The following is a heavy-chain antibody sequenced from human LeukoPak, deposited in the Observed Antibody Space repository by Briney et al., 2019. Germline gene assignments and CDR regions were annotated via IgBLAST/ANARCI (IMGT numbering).Heavy chain of an antibody. CDR3: AKLRFLEWLPSDY. V-gene: IGHV3-23*01. Sequence: GGSLRLSCAASGFTFSSYAMSWVRQAPGKGLEWVSAISGSGGNTYYADSVKGRFTISRDNSKNTLYLQMNSLRAEDTAVYYCAKLRFLEWLPSDYWGQGTLVTVSS. CDR1: GFTFSSYA. J-gene: IGHJ4*02. D-gene: IGHD3-3*01. CDR2: ISGSGGNT.